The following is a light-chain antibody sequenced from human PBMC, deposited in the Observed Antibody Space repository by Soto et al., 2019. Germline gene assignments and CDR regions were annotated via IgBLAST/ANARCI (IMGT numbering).Light chain of an antibody. Sequence: DIVLTQSPATLSVSPGDTVTLSCRASESLFGFLAWYQQKPGQAPRLLMYGVSTRATGIPARFSGGGSATDFTLPISSLQSEDSAFYFCQSYNDWPFAYGLGTRLEI. CDR2: GVS. CDR1: ESLFGF. V-gene: IGKV3-15*01. J-gene: IGKJ2*01. CDR3: QSYNDWPFA.